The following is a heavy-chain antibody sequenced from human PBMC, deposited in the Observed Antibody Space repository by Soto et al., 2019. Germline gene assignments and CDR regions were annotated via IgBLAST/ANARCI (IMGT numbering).Heavy chain of an antibody. CDR1: GFSFTNHW. J-gene: IGHJ3*01. V-gene: IGHV3-7*03. Sequence: EMQLEESGGGLVQPGGSRRLSCEASGFSFTNHWMSWVRQAPGKGLEWLANIKQDGGETYYLESVKGRFSISRDNAKDSVYLQKRGLRAEDTAVYYCARHGFHRDALDLWGQGTLVTVSS. CDR2: IKQDGGET. D-gene: IGHD2-2*03. CDR3: ARHGFHRDALDL.